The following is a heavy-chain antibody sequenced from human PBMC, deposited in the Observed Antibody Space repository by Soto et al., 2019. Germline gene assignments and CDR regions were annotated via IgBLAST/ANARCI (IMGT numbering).Heavy chain of an antibody. Sequence: SGGSLRLSCAASGLTFSSYDMRWVRQATGKGLEWVSAIGTAGDTYYPGSVKGRFTISRENAKNSLYLQMNSLRAGDTAVYYCARGTPAMHAFDIWGQGTMVTVSS. CDR1: GLTFSSYD. V-gene: IGHV3-13*01. D-gene: IGHD2-2*01. J-gene: IGHJ3*02. CDR2: IGTAGDT. CDR3: ARGTPAMHAFDI.